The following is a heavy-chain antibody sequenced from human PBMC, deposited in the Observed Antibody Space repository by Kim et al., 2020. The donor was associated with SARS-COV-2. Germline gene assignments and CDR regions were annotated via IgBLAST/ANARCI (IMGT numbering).Heavy chain of an antibody. V-gene: IGHV5-10-1*01. CDR2: IDPSDSYT. Sequence: GESLKISCKGSGYSFTSYWISWVRQMPGKGLEWMGRIDPSDSYTNYSPSFQGHVTISADKSISTAYLQWSSLKASDTAMYYCARHGPGYSYGYDYYYYGMDVWGQGTTVTVSS. CDR3: ARHGPGYSYGYDYYYYGMDV. J-gene: IGHJ6*02. D-gene: IGHD5-18*01. CDR1: GYSFTSYW.